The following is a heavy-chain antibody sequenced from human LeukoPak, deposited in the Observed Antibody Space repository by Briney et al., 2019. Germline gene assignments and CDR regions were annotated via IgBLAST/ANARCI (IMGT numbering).Heavy chain of an antibody. Sequence: SETLSLTCTVSGGSISGYYWSWVRQPAGKGLEWIGRTYSSGSTNYTPSLRSRVTMSVDPSKSQFSLKLSSVTAADTAVYYCARVLVYSSGFYYGMDVWGQGTTVTVSS. CDR2: TYSSGST. CDR1: GGSISGYY. V-gene: IGHV4-4*07. CDR3: ARVLVYSSGFYYGMDV. J-gene: IGHJ6*02. D-gene: IGHD2-21*01.